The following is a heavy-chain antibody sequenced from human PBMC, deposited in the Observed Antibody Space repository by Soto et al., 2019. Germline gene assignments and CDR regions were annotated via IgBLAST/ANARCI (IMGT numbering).Heavy chain of an antibody. CDR2: IDPSDSYT. D-gene: IGHD3-22*01. Sequence: PGESLKISCKGSGYSFTSYWISWVRQMPGKGLEWMGRIDPSDSYTNYSPSFQGHVTISADKSISTAYLQWSSLKASDTAMYYCASPKYYYDSSGYFSDYGMDVWGQGTTVTVSS. J-gene: IGHJ6*02. CDR1: GYSFTSYW. V-gene: IGHV5-10-1*01. CDR3: ASPKYYYDSSGYFSDYGMDV.